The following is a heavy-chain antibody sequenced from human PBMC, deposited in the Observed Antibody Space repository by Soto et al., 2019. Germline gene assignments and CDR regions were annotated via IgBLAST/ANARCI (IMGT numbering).Heavy chain of an antibody. CDR2: IRGDGGQT. J-gene: IGHJ4*02. Sequence: GGSLRLSCTASGFTFSSYGMGWVRQAPGKGLQWVSTIRGDGGQTHYTDSVKGRFSISRDNSKNTVYLQMDSLRAEDTAMYFCARDVGLDSDDFFAYWGQGTQVTVYS. D-gene: IGHD3-9*01. CDR3: ARDVGLDSDDFFAY. CDR1: GFTFSSYG. V-gene: IGHV3-23*01.